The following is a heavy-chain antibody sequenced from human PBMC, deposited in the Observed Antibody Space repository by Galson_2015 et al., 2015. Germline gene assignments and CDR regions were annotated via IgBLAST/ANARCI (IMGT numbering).Heavy chain of an antibody. CDR2: ISAYNGNT. Sequence: SVKVSCKASGYTFTSYGISWVRQAPGQGLEWTGWISAYNGNTNYAQKLQGRVTMTTDTSTSTAYMELRSLRSDDTAVYYCAREYYYDSSGYYYLYYYYYGMDVWGQGTTVTVSS. V-gene: IGHV1-18*01. CDR1: GYTFTSYG. J-gene: IGHJ6*02. CDR3: AREYYYDSSGYYYLYYYYYGMDV. D-gene: IGHD3-22*01.